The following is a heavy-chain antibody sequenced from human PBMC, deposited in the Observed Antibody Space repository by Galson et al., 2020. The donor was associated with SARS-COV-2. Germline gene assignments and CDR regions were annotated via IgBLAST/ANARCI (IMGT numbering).Heavy chain of an antibody. D-gene: IGHD2-2*01. V-gene: IGHV1-3*01. J-gene: IGHJ5*02. CDR2: INAGNGNT. CDR1: GYTFTSYA. Sequence: ASVKVSCKASGYTFTSYAMHWVRQAPGQRLEWMGWINAGNGNTKYSQKFQGRVTITRDTSASTAYMELSSLRSEDTAVYYCARLREYQLLQTGGWFDPWGQGTLVTVSS. CDR3: ARLREYQLLQTGGWFDP.